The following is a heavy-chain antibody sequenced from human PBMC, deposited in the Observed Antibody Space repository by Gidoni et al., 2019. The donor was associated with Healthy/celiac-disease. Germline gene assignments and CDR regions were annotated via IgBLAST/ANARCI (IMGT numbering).Heavy chain of an antibody. Sequence: EVQLLESGGGLVQPGGSLRLSCAAPGFTFSSYAMSWVRPAPGKGLAWVSAISGSGGSTYYADSVKGRFTISRDNSKNTLYLQMNSLRAEDTAVYYCAKDRRYFKRFDPWGQGTLVTVSS. D-gene: IGHD1-1*01. CDR2: ISGSGGST. CDR1: GFTFSSYA. CDR3: AKDRRYFKRFDP. V-gene: IGHV3-23*01. J-gene: IGHJ5*02.